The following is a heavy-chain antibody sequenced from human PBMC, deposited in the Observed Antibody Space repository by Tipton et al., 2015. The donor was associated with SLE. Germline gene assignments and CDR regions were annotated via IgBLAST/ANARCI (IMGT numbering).Heavy chain of an antibody. CDR1: GYSFTSYW. V-gene: IGHV5-51*01. CDR2: IYPGDSDT. CDR3: ARQSGEYYSMHV. D-gene: IGHD1-26*01. J-gene: IGHJ6*03. Sequence: QSGPEVKKPGESLRISCKGSGYSFTSYWIGWLRQMPGQGLEWMGIIYPGDSDTTYSPSFQGQVTISVDKSITTAFLQWRSLKASDTAMYYCARQSGEYYSMHVRGKETTVTVSS.